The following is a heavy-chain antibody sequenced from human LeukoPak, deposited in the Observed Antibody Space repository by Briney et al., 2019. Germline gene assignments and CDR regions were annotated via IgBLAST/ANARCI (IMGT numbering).Heavy chain of an antibody. Sequence: SETLSLTCAVYGGSFSGYYWSWIRQPPGKGLEWIGEINHSGSTNYNPSLKSRVTISVDTSKNQFSLKLSSVTAADTAVYYCAGGRRGIAAAGSYYFDYWGQGTLVTVSS. CDR2: INHSGST. J-gene: IGHJ4*02. CDR1: GGSFSGYY. V-gene: IGHV4-34*01. CDR3: AGGRRGIAAAGSYYFDY. D-gene: IGHD6-13*01.